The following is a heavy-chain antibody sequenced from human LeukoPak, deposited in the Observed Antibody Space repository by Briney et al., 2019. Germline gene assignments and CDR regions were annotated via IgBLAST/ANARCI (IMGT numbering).Heavy chain of an antibody. CDR1: GYSFTSYW. J-gene: IGHJ5*02. V-gene: IGHV5-51*01. CDR2: IYPGDSDT. CDR3: ARQYDFWSGWSDP. D-gene: IGHD3-3*01. Sequence: GESLKISCKGSGYSFTSYWVGWVRQMPGKGLEWMGIIYPGDSDTRYSPSFQGQVTISADKSISTAYLQWSSLKASDTAMYYCARQYDFWSGWSDPWGQGTLVTVSS.